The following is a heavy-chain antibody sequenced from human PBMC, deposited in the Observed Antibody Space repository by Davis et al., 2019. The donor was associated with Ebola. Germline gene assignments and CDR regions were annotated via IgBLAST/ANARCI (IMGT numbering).Heavy chain of an antibody. CDR1: GYSISSGYY. CDR3: ARVRGTIFGVVTGRSYGMDV. D-gene: IGHD3-3*01. CDR2: IYHSGST. Sequence: SETLSLTCTVSGYSISSGYYWGWVRQPPGKGLEWIGSIYHSGSTYYNPSLKSRVTISVDTSKNQFSLKLSSVTAADTAVYYCARVRGTIFGVVTGRSYGMDVWGKGTTVTVSS. V-gene: IGHV4-38-2*02. J-gene: IGHJ6*04.